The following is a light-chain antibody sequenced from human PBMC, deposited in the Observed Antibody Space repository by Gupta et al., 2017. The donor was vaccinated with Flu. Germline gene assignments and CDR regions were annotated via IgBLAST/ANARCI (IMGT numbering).Light chain of an antibody. CDR3: SSFTTSSTWV. Sequence: QSALTQPASVSGSPGQSITISCTRTSSDIGAYNYVSWYQQHPGKAPKLMTYEVSNRPSGVSNRFSGSKSGNTASLSISGLQAEDEADYYCSSFTTSSTWVFGGGTKLTVL. J-gene: IGLJ3*02. CDR1: SSDIGAYNY. V-gene: IGLV2-14*03. CDR2: EVS.